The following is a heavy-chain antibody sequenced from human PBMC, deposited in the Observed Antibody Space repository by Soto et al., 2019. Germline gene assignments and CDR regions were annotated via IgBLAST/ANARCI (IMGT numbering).Heavy chain of an antibody. CDR3: ARDRGPSSGYYPYWFDP. J-gene: IGHJ5*02. D-gene: IGHD3-22*01. CDR1: GGTFSGYA. CDR2: IIPIFGTA. V-gene: IGHV1-69*13. Sequence: SMKVSYKASGGTFSGYAITWVRQAPGQGLEWMGGIIPIFGTANYAQKFQARVTITADESTSTAYMELSSLRSEDTAVYYCARDRGPSSGYYPYWFDPWGQGTLVTVSS.